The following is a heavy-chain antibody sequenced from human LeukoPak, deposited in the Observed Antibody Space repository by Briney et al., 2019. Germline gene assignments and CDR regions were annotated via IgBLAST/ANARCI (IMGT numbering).Heavy chain of an antibody. D-gene: IGHD6-13*01. Sequence: GGSLRLSCAASGFTFSSYAMHWVRQAPGKGLEWVAVISYDGSNKYYADSVKGRFTISRDNSKNTPYLQMNSLRAEDTAVYYCARDITRAAAGQGNYWGQGTLVTVSS. CDR1: GFTFSSYA. V-gene: IGHV3-30-3*01. CDR2: ISYDGSNK. J-gene: IGHJ4*02. CDR3: ARDITRAAAGQGNY.